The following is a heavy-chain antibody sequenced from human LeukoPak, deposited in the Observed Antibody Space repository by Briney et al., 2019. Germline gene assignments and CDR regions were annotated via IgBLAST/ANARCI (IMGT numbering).Heavy chain of an antibody. Sequence: PGRSLTLSCVASGFTFSSYGMHWVRQAPGKGLEWVAVIWDDGSSKYYGDSVKGRFSVSRDNSRNTLYLQMNSLRADDTAVYFCANPTTGRGSFLIIYWAQGTLVTVSS. V-gene: IGHV3-33*06. CDR2: IWDDGSSK. CDR3: ANPTTGRGSFLIIY. D-gene: IGHD1-26*01. J-gene: IGHJ4*02. CDR1: GFTFSSYG.